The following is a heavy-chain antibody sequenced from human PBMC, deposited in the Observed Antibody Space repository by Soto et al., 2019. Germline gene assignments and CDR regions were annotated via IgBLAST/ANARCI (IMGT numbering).Heavy chain of an antibody. CDR1: GGTLSDHG. J-gene: IGHJ3*02. CDR2: TIPVFNTA. Sequence: QVQLEQSGAEVKKPGSSVKVSCKASGGTLSDHGVAWLRQAPGQGLEWMGGTIPVFNTANYAQKFQGRVTVTADKLTNIAYIDLSSLRSEDTDFYFCYQWVYGAGNYYTGPSAFDIWGQGTMVIVSS. V-gene: IGHV1-69*06. D-gene: IGHD3-10*01. CDR3: YQWVYGAGNYYTGPSAFDI.